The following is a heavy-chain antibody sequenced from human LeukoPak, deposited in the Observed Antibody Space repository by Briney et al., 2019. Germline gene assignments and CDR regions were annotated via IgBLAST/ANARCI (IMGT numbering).Heavy chain of an antibody. CDR3: ARDGLWIQNAFDI. Sequence: SETLSLTCTVSSGSISTSNYYWGWVRQPPGKALEWIGNIFYSGSTYYSSSLKSRVTISLDTSRNQFSLKLNSVTAADTAVYYCARDGLWIQNAFDIWGQGTMVTVSS. J-gene: IGHJ3*02. V-gene: IGHV4-39*07. CDR1: SGSISTSNYY. CDR2: IFYSGST. D-gene: IGHD5-18*01.